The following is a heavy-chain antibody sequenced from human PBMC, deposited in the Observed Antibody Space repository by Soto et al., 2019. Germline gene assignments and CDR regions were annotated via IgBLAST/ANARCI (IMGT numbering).Heavy chain of an antibody. J-gene: IGHJ4*02. CDR1: GYTFTSYG. CDR3: ARTYYDFWSGYRFDF. D-gene: IGHD3-3*01. Sequence: GASLKVSCKTSGYTFTSYGISWVRQAPGQGIEWMGWISAYNSNTNYAQKLQGRVTMTTDTTTSTAYMELRSLRSDDTAVYFCARTYYDFWSGYRFDFWGQGTLVTVSS. CDR2: ISAYNSNT. V-gene: IGHV1-18*01.